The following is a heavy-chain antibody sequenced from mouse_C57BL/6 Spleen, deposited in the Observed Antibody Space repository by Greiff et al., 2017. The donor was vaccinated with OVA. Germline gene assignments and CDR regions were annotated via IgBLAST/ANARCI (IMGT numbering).Heavy chain of an antibody. CDR1: GFSLSTFGMG. J-gene: IGHJ2*01. CDR3: ARMRTNTGNFDY. CDR2: IWWDDDK. Sequence: QVTLNESGPGILQPSQTLSLTCSFSGFSLSTFGMGVGWLRQPSGTGLEWLAHIWWDDDKYYNHALKSRLPISKDTSKYQVFLKIANVDTADTATYYCARMRTNTGNFDYWGQGTTLTVSS. D-gene: IGHD4-1*01. V-gene: IGHV8-8*01.